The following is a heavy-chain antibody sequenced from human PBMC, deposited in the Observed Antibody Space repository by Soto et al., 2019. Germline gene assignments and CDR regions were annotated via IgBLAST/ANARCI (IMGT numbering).Heavy chain of an antibody. Sequence: PSETLSLTCAVTGGSIDSTAYSLSWIRQPPGKGLAWIGYVSHRGTAYSIPSLNGRLTRSRDSSQTQFSLKLTAVTAADSAVYYCARIHWSQSSLDYWGRGILVTVSS. D-gene: IGHD6-19*01. CDR2: VSHRGTA. CDR1: GGSIDSTAYS. V-gene: IGHV4-30-2*01. J-gene: IGHJ4*02. CDR3: ARIHWSQSSLDY.